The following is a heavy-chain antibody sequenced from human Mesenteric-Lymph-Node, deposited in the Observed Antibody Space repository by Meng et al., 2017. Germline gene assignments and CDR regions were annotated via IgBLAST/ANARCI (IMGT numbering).Heavy chain of an antibody. CDR1: GFTFDDYA. D-gene: IGHD6-19*01. CDR3: ARDRKQWLVVSNDY. Sequence: SLKISCAASGFTFDDYAMHWVRQAPGKGLEWVSGISWNSGSIGYADSVKGRFTISRDNAKNSLYLQMNSLRAEDTAVYYCARDRKQWLVVSNDYWGQGTLVTVSS. J-gene: IGHJ4*02. CDR2: ISWNSGSI. V-gene: IGHV3-9*01.